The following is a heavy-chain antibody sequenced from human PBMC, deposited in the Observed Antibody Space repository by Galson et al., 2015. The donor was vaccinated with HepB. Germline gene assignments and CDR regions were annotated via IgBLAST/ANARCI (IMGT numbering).Heavy chain of an antibody. Sequence: SLRLSCAASGFTFDDYTMHWVRQAPGKGLEWVSLISWDGGSTYYADSVKGRFTISRDNSKNSLYLQMNGLRTEDTALYYCAKDHARDCSSTSCYRFDYWGQGTLVTVSS. CDR1: GFTFDDYT. D-gene: IGHD2-2*01. CDR2: ISWDGGST. CDR3: AKDHARDCSSTSCYRFDY. J-gene: IGHJ4*02. V-gene: IGHV3-43*01.